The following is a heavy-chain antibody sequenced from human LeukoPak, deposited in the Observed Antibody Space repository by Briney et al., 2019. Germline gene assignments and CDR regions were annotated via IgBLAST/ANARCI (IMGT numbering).Heavy chain of an antibody. V-gene: IGHV3-7*01. CDR1: GFTFSSYS. D-gene: IGHD3-22*01. J-gene: IGHJ3*02. CDR2: IKQGGSEK. CDR3: ARDPYYYDSSGYYYVPAFDI. Sequence: PGGSLRLSCAASGFTFSSYSMNWVRQAPGKGLEWVANIKQGGSEKYYVDSVKGRFTISRDNAKNSLYLQMNSLRAEDTAVYYCARDPYYYDSSGYYYVPAFDIWGQGTMVTVSS.